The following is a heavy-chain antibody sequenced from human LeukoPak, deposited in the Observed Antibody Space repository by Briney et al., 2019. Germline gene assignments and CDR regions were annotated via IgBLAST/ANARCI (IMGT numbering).Heavy chain of an antibody. J-gene: IGHJ4*02. V-gene: IGHV3-9*03. CDR1: GLTFEDFA. Sequence: GRSLRLSCAASGLTFEDFAIQWVRQAPGKGLEWVSGITWNSGRVTYADAVKGRFTISRDNAKKYLYLQISGLRAEDMALYYCARASGSNRLDYWGQGTLVTVSS. CDR2: ITWNSGRV. D-gene: IGHD1-26*01. CDR3: ARASGSNRLDY.